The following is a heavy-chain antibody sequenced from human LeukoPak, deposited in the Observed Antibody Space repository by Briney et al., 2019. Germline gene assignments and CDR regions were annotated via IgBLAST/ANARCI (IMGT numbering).Heavy chain of an antibody. Sequence: SETLSLTCAVSGVSISGSYYYWGWIRQPPGKGLEWAGNIYYSGSTYYNASLQSRVTISIDTSKNQFSLRLNSVTAADTAMYFCVKGGGYGLIDYWGQGTLVTVSS. CDR3: VKGGGYGLIDY. CDR1: GVSISGSYYY. J-gene: IGHJ4*02. V-gene: IGHV4-39*01. D-gene: IGHD1-26*01. CDR2: IYYSGST.